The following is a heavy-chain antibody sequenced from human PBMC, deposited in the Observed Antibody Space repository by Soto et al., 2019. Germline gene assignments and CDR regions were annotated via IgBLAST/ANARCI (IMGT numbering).Heavy chain of an antibody. CDR1: GGTFSSYA. J-gene: IGHJ6*02. V-gene: IGHV1-69*01. D-gene: IGHD6-6*01. Sequence: QVQLVQSGAEVKKPGSSVKVSCKASGGTFSSYAISWVRQAPGQGLEWKGGIIPIFGTANYAQKFQGRVTITADESTSTAYMELSSLRSEDTAVYYCARDRWAARFYYYYGMDVWGQGTTVTVSS. CDR2: IIPIFGTA. CDR3: ARDRWAARFYYYYGMDV.